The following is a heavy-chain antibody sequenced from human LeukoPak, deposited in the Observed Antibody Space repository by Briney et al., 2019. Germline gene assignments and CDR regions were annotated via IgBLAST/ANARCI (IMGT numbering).Heavy chain of an antibody. Sequence: GSLRLSCAASGFTFSSYAMSWVRQAPGKGLEWVSAISGSGGSTYYADSVKGRFTISRDNSKNTLYLQMDSLRAEDTAVYYCAKDGYCSSTSCYREYNWFDPRGQGTLVTVSS. CDR2: ISGSGGST. D-gene: IGHD2-2*03. CDR1: GFTFSSYA. V-gene: IGHV3-23*01. J-gene: IGHJ5*02. CDR3: AKDGYCSSTSCYREYNWFDP.